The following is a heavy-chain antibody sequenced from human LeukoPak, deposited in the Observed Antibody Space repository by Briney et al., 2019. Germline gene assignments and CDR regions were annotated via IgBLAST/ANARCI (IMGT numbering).Heavy chain of an antibody. D-gene: IGHD3-22*01. Sequence: PGGSLRLSCAASGFTFSSYSMNWVRQAPGKGLEWVSSISSSSSYIYYAGSVKGRFTISRDNAKNSLYLQMNSLRAEDTAVYYCARDRYLRVVSGYYYYGMDVWGQGTTVTVSS. CDR2: ISSSSSYI. CDR1: GFTFSSYS. J-gene: IGHJ6*02. V-gene: IGHV3-21*01. CDR3: ARDRYLRVVSGYYYYGMDV.